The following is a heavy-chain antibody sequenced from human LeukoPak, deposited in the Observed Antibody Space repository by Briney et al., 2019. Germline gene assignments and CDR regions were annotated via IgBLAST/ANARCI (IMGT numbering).Heavy chain of an antibody. CDR1: GITFSDAW. J-gene: IGHJ4*02. Sequence: AGGSLRLSCEASGITFSDAWMSWVRQVPGKGLEWIALLKSKTDGETSDYAAPVKGRFTVSRNDAENTLFLQMDSLKIDDTYVYCCIANLDYWGQGTLVTVSS. CDR2: LKSKTDGETS. CDR3: IANLDY. V-gene: IGHV3-15*01. D-gene: IGHD1-1*01.